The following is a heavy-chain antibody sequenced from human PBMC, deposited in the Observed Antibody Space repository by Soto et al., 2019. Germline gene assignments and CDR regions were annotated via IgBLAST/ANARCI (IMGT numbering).Heavy chain of an antibody. CDR3: AIIPPTTVDY. J-gene: IGHJ4*02. D-gene: IGHD4-17*01. V-gene: IGHV3-30*03. CDR1: GFTFSNYD. Sequence: GGSLRLSCAASGFTFSNYDMHWVRQAPCKGLEWVAAISYDGSNRYYADSVKGRFTISRDISKNTLYLQMNSLRLEDTAVYYCAIIPPTTVDYWGQGTLVTVSS. CDR2: ISYDGSNR.